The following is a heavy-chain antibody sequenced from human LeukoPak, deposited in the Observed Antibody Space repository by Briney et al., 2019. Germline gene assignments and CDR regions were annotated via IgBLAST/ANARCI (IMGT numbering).Heavy chain of an antibody. J-gene: IGHJ3*02. Sequence: ETLSLTCTVSGGSISSSGYYWGWIRQPPGKGLEWISSIYYSGDNYYNPSLKSRVTTSVDTSKSQFSLRLSSVTAADTAVYYCARHGNIAVVPAASKAFDIWGPGTMVTVSS. V-gene: IGHV4-39*01. CDR3: ARHGNIAVVPAASKAFDI. CDR1: GGSISSSGYY. D-gene: IGHD2-2*01. CDR2: IYYSGDN.